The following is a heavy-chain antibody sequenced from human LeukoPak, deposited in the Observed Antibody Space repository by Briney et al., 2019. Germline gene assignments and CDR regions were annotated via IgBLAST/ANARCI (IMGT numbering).Heavy chain of an antibody. D-gene: IGHD3-10*01. J-gene: IGHJ5*02. V-gene: IGHV4-34*01. CDR2: INHSGST. CDR1: GGSFSGYY. CDR3: ARGVIYWFDP. Sequence: SETLSLTCAVYGGSFSGYYWSWIRQPPGKGLEWIGGINHSGSTNYNPSLKSRVTISVDTSKNQFSLKLSSVTAADTAVYYCARGVIYWFDPWGQGTLVTVSS.